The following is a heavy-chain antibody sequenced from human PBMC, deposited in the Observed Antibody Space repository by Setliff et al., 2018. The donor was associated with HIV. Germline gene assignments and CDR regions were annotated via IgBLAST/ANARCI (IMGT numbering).Heavy chain of an antibody. Sequence: GASVKVSCKASGDTFNNCAVTWVRQAPGQGLEWMGGSIPLFGTTNYAQKFQGRVTMTRNTSIRTAYMELSSLRSEDTAVYYCARGHLDYNFWDEVLGNWFDPWGQGTLVTVSS. CDR3: ARGHLDYNFWDEVLGNWFDP. D-gene: IGHD3-3*01. CDR1: GDTFNNCA. J-gene: IGHJ5*02. V-gene: IGHV1-69*05. CDR2: SIPLFGTT.